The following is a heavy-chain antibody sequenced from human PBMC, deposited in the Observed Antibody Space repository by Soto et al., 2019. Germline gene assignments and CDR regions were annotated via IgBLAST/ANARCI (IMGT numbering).Heavy chain of an antibody. Sequence: PSETLSPTCAVSGGSISSGGYSRSWIRQPPGEGLEWIGDIYHSRSTNYNPSIKRRVTISVDTSKNQISLNLSPVTAADTAVYYCARMPHLGYCTDDRCDRDYWGQGTLVTVS. CDR2: IYHSRST. J-gene: IGHJ4*02. CDR1: GGSISSGGYS. CDR3: ARMPHLGYCTDDRCDRDY. V-gene: IGHV4-30-2*05. D-gene: IGHD2-8*01.